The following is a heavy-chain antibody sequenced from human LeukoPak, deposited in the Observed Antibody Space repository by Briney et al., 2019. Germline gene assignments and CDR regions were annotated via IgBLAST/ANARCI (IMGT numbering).Heavy chain of an antibody. CDR1: GGSFSGYY. Sequence: SETLSLTCAVYGGSFSGYYWSWIRQPPGKGLEWLGEINHSGSTNYNPSLKSRVTISVDTSKNQFSLKLSSVTAADTAVYYCARGLGSSWYGWFDPWGQGTLVTVSS. J-gene: IGHJ5*02. V-gene: IGHV4-34*01. D-gene: IGHD6-13*01. CDR3: ARGLGSSWYGWFDP. CDR2: INHSGST.